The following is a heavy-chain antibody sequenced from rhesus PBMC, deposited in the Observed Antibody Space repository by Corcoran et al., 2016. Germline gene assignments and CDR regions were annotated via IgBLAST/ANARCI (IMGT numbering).Heavy chain of an antibody. CDR2: ISYSGST. CDR1: GGSISSSYYY. J-gene: IGHJ4*01. D-gene: IGHD1-44*01. Sequence: QVQLQESGPGLVQPSETLSLTCAVSGGSISSSYYYWSWFPHAPGKGLVWIGYISYSGSTSYNPSLKSRVTISRDTSKNQFSLKLSSVTAADTAVYYCARRLVGTFDYWGQGVLVTVSS. CDR3: ARRLVGTFDY. V-gene: IGHV4-122*02.